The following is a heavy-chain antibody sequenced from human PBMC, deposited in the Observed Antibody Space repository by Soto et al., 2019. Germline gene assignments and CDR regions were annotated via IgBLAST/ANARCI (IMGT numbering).Heavy chain of an antibody. CDR2: ISSSNSHT. Sequence: QVQLVESGGGLVKPGGSLRLSCAASGFTFSDYYMSWIRQAPGKGLEGVSYISSSNSHTNYADSVKGRFTISRDNAKNSLYLQMNSLRAEDTAVYYCARPYYYGSGRGYYGMDVWGQGTTVTVSS. CDR3: ARPYYYGSGRGYYGMDV. D-gene: IGHD3-10*01. CDR1: GFTFSDYY. V-gene: IGHV3-11*05. J-gene: IGHJ6*02.